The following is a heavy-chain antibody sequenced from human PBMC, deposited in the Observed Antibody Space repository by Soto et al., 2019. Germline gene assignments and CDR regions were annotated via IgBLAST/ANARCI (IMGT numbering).Heavy chain of an antibody. J-gene: IGHJ6*02. CDR3: ARGRGYSGDDHYYYFDMDV. D-gene: IGHD5-12*01. V-gene: IGHV1-69*13. CDR1: GGTFNNYP. CDR2: SIPIFGTA. Sequence: SVKVSCKASGGTFNNYPITWVRQAPGEGLEWMGGSIPIFGTANYAQKFQGRVTISVDESTSTAYMELSSLRSEDTAVYYCARGRGYSGDDHYYYFDMDVWGQGTTVTVSS.